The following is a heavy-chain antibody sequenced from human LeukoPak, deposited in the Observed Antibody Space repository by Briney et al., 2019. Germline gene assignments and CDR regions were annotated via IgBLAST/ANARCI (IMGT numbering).Heavy chain of an antibody. D-gene: IGHD3-22*01. Sequence: SETLTPTGTVFGGSVSSGTYYWSWIRQPPGKGLEWIGYIYYSGSTNYNPSLKSRVTISVDTSNNQFSLKLSPVTAADTAVYYCARAVVYYDSSGYCYYGMDVWAQETTVTVSS. J-gene: IGHJ6*01. CDR2: IYYSGST. V-gene: IGHV4-61*01. CDR3: ARAVVYYDSSGYCYYGMDV. CDR1: GGSVSSGTYY.